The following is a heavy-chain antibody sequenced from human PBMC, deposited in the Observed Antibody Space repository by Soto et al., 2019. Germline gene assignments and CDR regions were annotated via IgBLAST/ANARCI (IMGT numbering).Heavy chain of an antibody. CDR3: AKDPADIVLMVYAILAS. D-gene: IGHD2-8*01. Sequence: GGSLRLSCAASGFTFSSYAMSWVRQAPGKGLEWVSAISGSGGSTYYADSVKGRFTISRDNSKNTLYLQMNSLRAEDTAVYYCAKDPADIVLMVYAILASWGQGTLVTVSS. V-gene: IGHV3-23*01. CDR1: GFTFSSYA. J-gene: IGHJ4*02. CDR2: ISGSGGST.